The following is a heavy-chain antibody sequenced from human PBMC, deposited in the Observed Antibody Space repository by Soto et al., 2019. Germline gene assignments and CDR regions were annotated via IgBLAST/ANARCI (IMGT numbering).Heavy chain of an antibody. D-gene: IGHD3-22*01. Sequence: ASVKVSCKASGGTFSSYAISWVRQAPGQGLEWMGGIIPIFGTANYAQKFQGRVTITADESTSTAYMELSSLRSEDTAVYYCARQGYYDSSGSVYFDYWGQGTLVTVYS. V-gene: IGHV1-69*13. CDR2: IIPIFGTA. J-gene: IGHJ4*02. CDR3: ARQGYYDSSGSVYFDY. CDR1: GGTFSSYA.